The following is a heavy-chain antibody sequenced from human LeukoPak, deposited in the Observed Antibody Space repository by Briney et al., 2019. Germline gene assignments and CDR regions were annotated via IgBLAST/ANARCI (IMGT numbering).Heavy chain of an antibody. V-gene: IGHV7-4-1*02. Sequence: ASVKVSCKASGYTFTSYAMNWVRQAPGQGLEWMGWINTNTGNPTYAQGFTGRFVFSLDTSVSTAYLQISSLKAEDTAVYYCARDPVLLWFGESNWFDPWGQGTLVTVSS. CDR3: ARDPVLLWFGESNWFDP. CDR1: GYTFTSYA. J-gene: IGHJ5*02. D-gene: IGHD3-10*01. CDR2: INTNTGNP.